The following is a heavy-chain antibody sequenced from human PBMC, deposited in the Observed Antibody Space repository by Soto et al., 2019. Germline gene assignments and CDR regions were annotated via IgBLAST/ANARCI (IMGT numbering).Heavy chain of an antibody. J-gene: IGHJ6*02. CDR3: ARALLSHSYDSGGYDSYFHAMDV. CDR1: GGTFSSLD. CDR2: IIPISETT. Sequence: SLKVCCKSSGGTFSSLDINWVRQAPGQGLEWMGGIIPISETTNYAQIFQGRVSIVADKSTSTAYMELSRLRSEDTAVYYCARALLSHSYDSGGYDSYFHAMDVWGQGTPVTVSS. D-gene: IGHD3-22*01. V-gene: IGHV1-69*06.